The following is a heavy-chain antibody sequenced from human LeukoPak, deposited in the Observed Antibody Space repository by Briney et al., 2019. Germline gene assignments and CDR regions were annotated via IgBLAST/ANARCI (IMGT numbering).Heavy chain of an antibody. CDR3: ANSGYSYGQFDC. D-gene: IGHD5-18*01. Sequence: SETLSLTCTVSGGSISSYYWSWIRQPPGKGLEWIGYIYYSGSTYYNPSLKSRVTISVDTSKNQFSLKLSSVTAADTAVYYCANSGYSYGQFDCWGQGTLVTVSS. CDR2: IYYSGST. CDR1: GGSISSYY. J-gene: IGHJ4*02. V-gene: IGHV4-59*08.